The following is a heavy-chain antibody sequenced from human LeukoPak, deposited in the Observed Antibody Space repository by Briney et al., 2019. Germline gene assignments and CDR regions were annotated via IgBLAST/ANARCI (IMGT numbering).Heavy chain of an antibody. CDR1: GYXFTRYY. V-gene: IGHV1-46*01. D-gene: IGHD6-19*01. CDR2: INPSGGST. Sequence: ASVKVSCKSSGYXFTRYYIHWVRQAPGQGLEWMGVINPSGGSTSYAQKFQGRVTMTRDTSTSTVYMELSSLRSEDTAVYYCARDRSQGEQWLPAFDYWGQGTLVTVSS. CDR3: ARDRSQGEQWLPAFDY. J-gene: IGHJ4*02.